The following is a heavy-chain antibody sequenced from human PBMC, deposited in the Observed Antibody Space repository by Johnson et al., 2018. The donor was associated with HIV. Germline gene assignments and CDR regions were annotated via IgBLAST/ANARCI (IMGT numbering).Heavy chain of an antibody. CDR3: ANEVYAFDI. CDR2: IYSGGST. J-gene: IGHJ3*02. D-gene: IGHD2-8*01. Sequence: VQLVESGGGLVKPGGSLRLSCVASGFTVRKGLEWVSVIYSGGSTYYADSVKGRFTISRDNSKNTLYLQMNSLRAADTAVYYCANEVYAFDIWGQGTMVTVSS. V-gene: IGHV3-53*01. CDR1: GFTVR.